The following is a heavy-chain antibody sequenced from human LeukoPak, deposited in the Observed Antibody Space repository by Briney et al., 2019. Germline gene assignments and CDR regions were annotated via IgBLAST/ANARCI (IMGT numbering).Heavy chain of an antibody. CDR1: GFTFSSYW. CDR3: QREGLQLVIKATSTYGMTV. V-gene: IGHV3-74*01. J-gene: IGHJ6*04. CDR2: INSDGSST. Sequence: GGSLRLSCAASGFTFSSYWMHWVRQAPGKGLVWVSRINSDGSSTSYADSVKGRFTISRDNAKNTLYLQMNSLRAEDTAVYYCQREGLQLVIKATSTYGMTVWGKGPPVPVSP. D-gene: IGHD1-26*01.